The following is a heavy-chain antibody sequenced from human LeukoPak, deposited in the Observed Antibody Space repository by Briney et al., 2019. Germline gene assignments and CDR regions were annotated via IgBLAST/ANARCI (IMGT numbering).Heavy chain of an antibody. V-gene: IGHV3-23*01. CDR1: GFTFSSYA. J-gene: IGHJ6*03. D-gene: IGHD1-7*01. CDR2: ISGSGGST. CDR3: AKRRGLELLYYYYMDV. Sequence: GGSLRLSCAASGFTFSSYAMSWVRQAPGKGLEWVSAISGSGGSTSYADSVKGRFTISRDNSKNTLFLQMNSLRAEDTAVYYCAKRRGLELLYYYYMDVWGKGTTVTVSS.